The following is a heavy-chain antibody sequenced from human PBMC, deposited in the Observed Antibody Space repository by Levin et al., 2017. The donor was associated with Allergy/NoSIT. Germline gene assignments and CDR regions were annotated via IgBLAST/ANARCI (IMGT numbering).Heavy chain of an antibody. Sequence: GGSLRLSCAASGFTFSSYGMHWVRQAPGKGLEWVAVIWYDGSNKYYADSVKGRFTISRDNSKNTLYLQMNSLRAEDTAVYYCARERIAPQIPIVVVPAAYYYYGMDVWGQGTTVTVSS. CDR2: IWYDGSNK. CDR1: GFTFSSYG. D-gene: IGHD2-2*01. V-gene: IGHV3-33*01. CDR3: ARERIAPQIPIVVVPAAYYYYGMDV. J-gene: IGHJ6*02.